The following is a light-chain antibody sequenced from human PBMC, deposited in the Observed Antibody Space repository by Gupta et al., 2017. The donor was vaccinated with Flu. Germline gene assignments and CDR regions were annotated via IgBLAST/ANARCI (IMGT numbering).Light chain of an antibody. V-gene: IGLV1-47*01. Sequence: QSVLTQPPSASGTPGQRVTISCSGSSSSIGSNYVYWYQHLPGTAPKRLIYRNNQRPSGVPDRFSGSKSGTSASLAISGLRSEDEADYYCAAWEDSLSGWVFGGGTKLTVL. J-gene: IGLJ3*02. CDR2: RNN. CDR1: SSSIGSNY. CDR3: AAWEDSLSGWV.